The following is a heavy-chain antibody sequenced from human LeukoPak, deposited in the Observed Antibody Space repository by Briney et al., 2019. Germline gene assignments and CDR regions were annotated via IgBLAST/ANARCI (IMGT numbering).Heavy chain of an antibody. V-gene: IGHV1-2*02. CDR1: GYTFTGYY. Sequence: GASVKVSCKASGYTFTGYYMHWVRQAPGQGLEWMGWINPNSGGINYAQKFQGRVTMTRDTSISTAYMELSRLRSDDTAVYYCARADPFFDSSGYHYAFDIWGQGTMVTVSS. J-gene: IGHJ3*02. D-gene: IGHD3-22*01. CDR3: ARADPFFDSSGYHYAFDI. CDR2: INPNSGGI.